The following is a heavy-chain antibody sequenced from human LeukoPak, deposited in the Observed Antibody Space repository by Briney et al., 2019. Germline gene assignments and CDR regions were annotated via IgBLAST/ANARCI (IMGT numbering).Heavy chain of an antibody. CDR3: ARDGTAAGLYFDL. V-gene: IGHV3-7*01. Sequence: GGSLRLSCAVSGFTFTSYWMNWVRQAPGKGLEWVASIRQDGSEKSYVDSVKGRFTISRDNTKNSLYLQINSLRAEDTAVYCCARDGTAAGLYFDLWGQGTLVTVSS. J-gene: IGHJ4*01. CDR2: IRQDGSEK. CDR1: GFTFTSYW. D-gene: IGHD6-13*01.